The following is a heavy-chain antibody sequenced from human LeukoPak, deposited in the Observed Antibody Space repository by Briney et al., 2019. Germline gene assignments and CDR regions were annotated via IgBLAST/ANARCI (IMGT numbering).Heavy chain of an antibody. V-gene: IGHV4-34*01. D-gene: IGHD3-3*01. CDR3: ARLVPERFFQLNPEGYYDY. Sequence: KASETLSLTCAVSGEPFSGYYWGWIRQPPGKGLELIGEINRHGNTDYNPSLKSRVSMSIDTSKNQFSLKLISVTAADTAVYYRARLVPERFFQLNPEGYYDYWGQGTLVTVSS. CDR1: GEPFSGYY. CDR2: INRHGNT. J-gene: IGHJ4*02.